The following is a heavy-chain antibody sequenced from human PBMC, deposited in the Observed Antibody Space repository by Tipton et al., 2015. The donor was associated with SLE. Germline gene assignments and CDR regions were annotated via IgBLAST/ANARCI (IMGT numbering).Heavy chain of an antibody. CDR2: ISAYNGNT. D-gene: IGHD3-10*01. J-gene: IGHJ4*02. CDR1: GYTFNSYG. CDR3: ARSVLLWFRDLLDVDY. Sequence: QLVQSGAEVKKPGASVKVSCKASGYTFNSYGISWVRQAPGQGLEWMGWISAYNGNTNYIQKFQGRVTMATDTSTSTAHMELRTLTSDDTAVYYCARSVLLWFRDLLDVDYWGQGPLVTVSS. V-gene: IGHV1-18*01.